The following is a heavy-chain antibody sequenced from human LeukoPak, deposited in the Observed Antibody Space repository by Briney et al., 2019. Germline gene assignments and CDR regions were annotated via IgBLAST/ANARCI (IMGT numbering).Heavy chain of an antibody. CDR3: ARDWGDYGPGYFQH. Sequence: SVKVSCKASGGTFSSYAISWVRQAPGQGLEWMGGIIPIFGTANYAQKFQGRVTTTTDESTSTAYMELSSLRSEDTAVYYCARDWGDYGPGYFQHWGQGTLVTVSS. CDR2: IIPIFGTA. CDR1: GGTFSSYA. J-gene: IGHJ1*01. V-gene: IGHV1-69*05. D-gene: IGHD4-17*01.